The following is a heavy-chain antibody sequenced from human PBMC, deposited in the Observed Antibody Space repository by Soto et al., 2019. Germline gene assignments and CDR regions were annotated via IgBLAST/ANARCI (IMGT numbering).Heavy chain of an antibody. D-gene: IGHD1-26*01. CDR3: ARVGATTWH. CDR1: GDSISSSY. J-gene: IGHJ4*02. V-gene: IGHV4-59*01. CDR2: MYYSGRT. Sequence: SETLSLTCTVSGDSISSSYWSWIRQPPGKGLEWIGYMYYSGRTNYNPSLKSRVTISVDTLKNQFSLKLSSVTAADTAVYFCARVGATTWHWGQGTLVTVSS.